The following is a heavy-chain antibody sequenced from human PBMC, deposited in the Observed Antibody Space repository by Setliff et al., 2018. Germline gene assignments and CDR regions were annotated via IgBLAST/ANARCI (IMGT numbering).Heavy chain of an antibody. Sequence: GASVKVSCKASGYTFTSYYMHWVRQAPGQGLEWMGGIIPIFGTANYAHKFQGRVTITADESTSTAYMELSSLRSEDTAVYYCARLLPLVGPGGPFDYWGQGTLVTVSS. CDR2: IIPIFGTA. V-gene: IGHV1-69*13. J-gene: IGHJ4*02. CDR3: ARLLPLVGPGGPFDY. CDR1: GYTFTSYY. D-gene: IGHD3-16*01.